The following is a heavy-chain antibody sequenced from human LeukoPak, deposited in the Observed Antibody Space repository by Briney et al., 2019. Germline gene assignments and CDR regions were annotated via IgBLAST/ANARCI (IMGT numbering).Heavy chain of an antibody. D-gene: IGHD3-9*01. J-gene: IGHJ4*02. CDR3: AKELTVDY. CDR2: ISGSGGST. Sequence: PGGSLRLSCAASGLTFSSHWMHWVRQAPGKGLVWVSAISGSGGSTYYADSVKGRFTISRDNSKNTLYLQMNSLRAEDTAVYYCAKELTVDYWGQGTLVTVSS. CDR1: GLTFSSHW. V-gene: IGHV3-23*01.